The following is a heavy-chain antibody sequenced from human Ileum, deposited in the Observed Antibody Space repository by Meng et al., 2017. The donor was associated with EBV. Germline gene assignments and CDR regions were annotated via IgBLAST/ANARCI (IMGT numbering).Heavy chain of an antibody. V-gene: IGHV4-34*01. D-gene: IGHD3-22*01. Sequence: QVQLHQWGAXLLKPXXXLSLTCAVYGGFFSGYYWSWIRQSPGKGLEWIGEINHSGSTNYNPSLKSRVTISVDTSKNQFSLKLTSVTAADTAVYYCAREARSSGYHPGIGPWGQGTLVTVAS. CDR3: AREARSSGYHPGIGP. CDR1: GGFFSGYY. J-gene: IGHJ5*02. CDR2: INHSGST.